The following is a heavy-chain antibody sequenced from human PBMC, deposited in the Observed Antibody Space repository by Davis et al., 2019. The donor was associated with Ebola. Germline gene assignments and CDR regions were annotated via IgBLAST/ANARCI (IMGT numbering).Heavy chain of an antibody. D-gene: IGHD2-2*01. Sequence: SETLSLTCAVYGGSFSGYYWSWLRQPPGKGLEWIGEINHSGSTNYNPSLKSRVTISVDTSKNQFSLKLSSVTAADTAVYYCARGDIVLVPAAIQVVVAVVFDYWGQGTLVTVSS. CDR3: ARGDIVLVPAAIQVVVAVVFDY. CDR2: INHSGST. V-gene: IGHV4-34*01. J-gene: IGHJ4*02. CDR1: GGSFSGYY.